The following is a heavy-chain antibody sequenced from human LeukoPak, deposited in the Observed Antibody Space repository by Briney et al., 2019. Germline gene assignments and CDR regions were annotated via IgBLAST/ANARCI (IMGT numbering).Heavy chain of an antibody. Sequence: PSDTLSLTCTVSGGSISSYYWSWIRQPAGKGLEWIGRIYTSGSTNYNPSLKSRVTMSVDTSKNQFSLKLSSVTAADTAVYYCASEYYGSGSYFFDYWGQGTLVTVSS. CDR2: IYTSGST. J-gene: IGHJ4*02. CDR1: GGSISSYY. CDR3: ASEYYGSGSYFFDY. V-gene: IGHV4-4*07. D-gene: IGHD3-10*01.